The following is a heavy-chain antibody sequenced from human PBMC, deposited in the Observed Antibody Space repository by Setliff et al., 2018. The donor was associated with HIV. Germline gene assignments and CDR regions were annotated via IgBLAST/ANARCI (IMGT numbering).Heavy chain of an antibody. J-gene: IGHJ5*02. Sequence: SETLSLTCTVSGGSISSSSNYWGWIRQPPGKGLEWIGNIYYSGSTYYNPSLKSRVTISVDMSKNQFSLRLTSVTAADTAMYYCARDDFWSGYHNWFDLWGQGTLFTVSS. V-gene: IGHV4-39*02. CDR2: IYYSGST. CDR3: ARDDFWSGYHNWFDL. D-gene: IGHD3-3*01. CDR1: GGSISSSSNY.